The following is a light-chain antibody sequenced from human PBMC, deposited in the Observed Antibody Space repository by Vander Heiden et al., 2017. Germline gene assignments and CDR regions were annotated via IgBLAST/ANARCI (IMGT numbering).Light chain of an antibody. V-gene: IGKV1-27*01. CDR1: QGISNY. J-gene: IGKJ3*01. CDR2: AAY. Sequence: DIQMTQSPSSLSASVGDTLTITCRASQGISNYLAWYQQRPGQVPKLLIYAAYTLQSGVPSRFSGGGSGTDFTLTISGLQPEDVATYYCQKYNTGVTFGPGPKWISN. CDR3: QKYNTGVT.